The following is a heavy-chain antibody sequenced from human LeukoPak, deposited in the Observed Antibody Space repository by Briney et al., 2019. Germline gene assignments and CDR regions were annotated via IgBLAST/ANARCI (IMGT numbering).Heavy chain of an antibody. D-gene: IGHD2-2*01. Sequence: PSETLSLTCSVSGGSISSGGHYWSYIRQRPGQGLEWIGNIHYSGSTHYNPSLKSRVSISVDTSKNQFSLKLTSLTAADTALYYCARAVPATPGDWFDPWGPGILVTVSS. CDR2: IHYSGST. CDR1: GGSISSGGHY. CDR3: ARAVPATPGDWFDP. V-gene: IGHV4-31*03. J-gene: IGHJ5*02.